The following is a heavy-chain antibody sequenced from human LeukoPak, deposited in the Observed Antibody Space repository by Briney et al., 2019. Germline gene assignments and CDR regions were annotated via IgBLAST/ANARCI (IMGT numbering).Heavy chain of an antibody. Sequence: KTSETLSLTCTVSGGSISSSSYYWGWIRQPPGKGLEWIGSFYYSGSTYYNPSLKSRVTISVDTSKNQFSLKLSSVTAADTAVYYCARDSIAVAHTFDYWGQGTLVTVSS. J-gene: IGHJ4*02. CDR2: FYYSGST. CDR1: GGSISSSSYY. CDR3: ARDSIAVAHTFDY. D-gene: IGHD6-19*01. V-gene: IGHV4-39*07.